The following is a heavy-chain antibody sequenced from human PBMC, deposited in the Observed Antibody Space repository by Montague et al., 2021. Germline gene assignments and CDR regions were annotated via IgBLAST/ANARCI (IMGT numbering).Heavy chain of an antibody. CDR3: ARGRCAAFDY. Sequence: SLRLSCAVSGFTFSDYWMNWVRQAPGKGLEWVANIKQDGSDQYYVDSVKGRFTISRDNAKNSVYLQMSSLRAEDSAVYYCARGRCAAFDYWGQGTLVTVSS. CDR1: GFTFSDYW. D-gene: IGHD2-8*01. CDR2: IKQDGSDQ. V-gene: IGHV3-7*03. J-gene: IGHJ4*02.